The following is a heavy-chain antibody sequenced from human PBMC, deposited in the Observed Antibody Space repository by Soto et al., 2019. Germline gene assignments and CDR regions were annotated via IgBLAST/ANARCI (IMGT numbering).Heavy chain of an antibody. V-gene: IGHV3-74*01. CDR3: VTGWSDY. J-gene: IGHJ4*02. Sequence: GGSLRLSCVVSGFTFSSSWMHWVRQTPGKGLVWVSRINSDGSYINYADSVKGRFTTSRDNAKSMLFLQMNSLRADDTALYYCVTGWSDYWGQGTLVTVSS. CDR1: GFTFSSSW. D-gene: IGHD2-15*01. CDR2: INSDGSYI.